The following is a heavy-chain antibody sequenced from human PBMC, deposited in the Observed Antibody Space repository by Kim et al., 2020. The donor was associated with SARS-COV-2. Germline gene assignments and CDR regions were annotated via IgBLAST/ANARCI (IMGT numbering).Heavy chain of an antibody. Sequence: GGSLRLSCAASGFTFSSYGMHWVRQAPGKGLEWVAVIWYDGSNKYYADSVKGRFTISRDNSKNTLYLQMNSLRAEDTAAYYCAKDLFHYDILTGYYTVFDNWGQRTLVTVSS. CDR3: AKDLFHYDILTGYYTVFDN. CDR2: IWYDGSNK. CDR1: GFTFSSYG. V-gene: IGHV3-33*06. D-gene: IGHD3-9*01. J-gene: IGHJ4*02.